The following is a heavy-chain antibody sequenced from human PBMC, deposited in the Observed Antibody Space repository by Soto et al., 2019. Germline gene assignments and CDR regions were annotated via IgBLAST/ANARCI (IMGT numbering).Heavy chain of an antibody. CDR2: IKSKTDGGTT. CDR1: GFTFSNAW. J-gene: IGHJ4*02. D-gene: IGHD5-18*01. V-gene: IGHV3-15*07. Sequence: XXSLRLSYAASGFTFSNAWMHWVRQAPGKGLEWVGRIKSKTDGGTTDYAAPVKGRFTISRDDSKNTLYLQMNSLKTEDTAVYYCTTAGYSYGYSDYWGQGTLVTVSS. CDR3: TTAGYSYGYSDY.